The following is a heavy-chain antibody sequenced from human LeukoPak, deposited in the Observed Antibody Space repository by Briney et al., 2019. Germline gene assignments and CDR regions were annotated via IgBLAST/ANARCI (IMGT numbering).Heavy chain of an antibody. CDR3: ARGLSVPVDYFDY. CDR1: GGSISSGSYY. V-gene: IGHV4-61*02. D-gene: IGHD4-17*01. CDR2: IYTSGST. J-gene: IGHJ4*02. Sequence: SQTLSLTCTVSGGSISSGSYYWSWIRQPAGKGLEWIGRIYTSGSTNYNPSLKSRVTISVDTSKNQFSLKLSSVTAADTAVYYCARGLSVPVDYFDYWGQGTLVTVSS.